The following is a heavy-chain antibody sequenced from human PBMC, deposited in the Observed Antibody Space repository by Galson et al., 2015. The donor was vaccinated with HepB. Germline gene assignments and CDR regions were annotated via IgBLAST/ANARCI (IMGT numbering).Heavy chain of an antibody. CDR1: GFTFSSYA. CDR3: VTPLAYCGGDCHPSLDY. J-gene: IGHJ4*02. Sequence: SLRLSCAASGFTFSSYAMHWVRQAPGKGLEYVSAISSNGGSTYYADSVKGRFTISRDNSKNTLYLQMSSLRAEDTAVYYCVTPLAYCGGDCHPSLDYRGQGTLVTVSS. D-gene: IGHD2-21*02. CDR2: ISSNGGST. V-gene: IGHV3-64D*06.